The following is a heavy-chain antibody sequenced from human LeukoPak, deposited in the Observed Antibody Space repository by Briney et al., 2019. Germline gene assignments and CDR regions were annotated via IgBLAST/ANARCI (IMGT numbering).Heavy chain of an antibody. J-gene: IGHJ4*02. V-gene: IGHV1-46*01. CDR1: GYTFTYYY. D-gene: IGHD1-26*01. CDR3: ARKAGGSYRLDY. CDR2: INPSGGST. Sequence: ASVKVSCKASGYTFTYYYMHWVRQAPGQGLEWMGIINPSGGSTSYAQKFQGRVTMTRDTSTSTVYMELSSLGSEDTAVYYCARKAGGSYRLDYWGQGTLVTVSS.